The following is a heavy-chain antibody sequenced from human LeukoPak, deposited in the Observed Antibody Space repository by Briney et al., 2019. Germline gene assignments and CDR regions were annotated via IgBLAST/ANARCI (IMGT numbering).Heavy chain of an antibody. CDR2: VYYSGST. Sequence: PSETLSLTCTVSGGSIISYYWSWIRQPPGKGLEWIGYVYYSGSTTYKPSLRSRVTMSIDTSKNQFSLKLTSVTAADTAVYYCARGVELLDWGQGTLVTVSS. D-gene: IGHD1-7*01. J-gene: IGHJ4*02. CDR3: ARGVELLD. CDR1: GGSIISYY. V-gene: IGHV4-59*01.